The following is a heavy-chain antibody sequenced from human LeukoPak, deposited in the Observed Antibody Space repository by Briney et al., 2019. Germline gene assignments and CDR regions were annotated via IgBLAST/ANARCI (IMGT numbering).Heavy chain of an antibody. Sequence: SETLSLTCTVSGGSISAYYWNWIRQPPGKGLEWIGYIYYSGSTNYNPSLKSRVTISVDTSKNQFSLKLSSVTAADTAFYYCARDPKSAVAADWFDPWGQGTLVTVSS. CDR1: GGSISAYY. CDR3: ARDPKSAVAADWFDP. CDR2: IYYSGST. V-gene: IGHV4-59*01. J-gene: IGHJ5*01. D-gene: IGHD6-19*01.